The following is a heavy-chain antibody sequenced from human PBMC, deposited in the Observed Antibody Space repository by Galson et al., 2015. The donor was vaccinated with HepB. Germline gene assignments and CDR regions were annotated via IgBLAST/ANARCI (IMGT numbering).Heavy chain of an antibody. CDR2: IYPGDSDT. J-gene: IGHJ3*02. D-gene: IGHD2-2*01. CDR3: ARQPGVRVVPAAMYAFDI. V-gene: IGHV5-51*01. Sequence: QSGAEVKKPGESLKISCKGSGYSFTSYWIGWVRQMPGKGLEWMGIIYPGDSDTSYSPSFQGQVTISADKSISTAYLQWSSLKASDTAMYYCARQPGVRVVPAAMYAFDIWGQGTMVTVSS. CDR1: GYSFTSYW.